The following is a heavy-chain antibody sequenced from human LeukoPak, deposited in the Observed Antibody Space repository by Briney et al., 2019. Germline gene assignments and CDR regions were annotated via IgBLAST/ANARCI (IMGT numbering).Heavy chain of an antibody. V-gene: IGHV4-30-2*01. CDR1: GGSISSGGYP. Sequence: SETLSLTCAVSGGSISSGGYPWSWIRQPPGKGLEWIGYIYHSGSTNYNPSLKSRVTISVDTSKNQFSLKLSSVTAADTAVYYCARLIWGPPVPYFDYWGQGTLVTVSS. CDR2: IYHSGST. CDR3: ARLIWGPPVPYFDY. J-gene: IGHJ4*02. D-gene: IGHD3-16*01.